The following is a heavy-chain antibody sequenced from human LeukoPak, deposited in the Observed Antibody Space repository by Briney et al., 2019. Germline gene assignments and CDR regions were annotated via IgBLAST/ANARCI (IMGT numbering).Heavy chain of an antibody. CDR1: GGSISSYF. J-gene: IGHJ4*02. CDR3: ARGVGLSAAAGLFDY. V-gene: IGHV4-59*01. D-gene: IGHD6-13*01. Sequence: SETLSLTCTVSGGSISSYFWSWVRQPPGKGLEWIGYIYYSGSTSYNPSLKSRVTFSVDTSKNQFSLKLTSVTAADTAVYYCARGVGLSAAAGLFDYWGQGSRVTVSS. CDR2: IYYSGST.